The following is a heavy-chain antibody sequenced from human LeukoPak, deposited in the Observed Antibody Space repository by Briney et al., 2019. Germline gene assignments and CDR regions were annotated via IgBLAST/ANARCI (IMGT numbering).Heavy chain of an antibody. CDR1: GFTFSRSS. D-gene: IGHD4-11*01. CDR3: ARGRTSGGMTTDIDY. J-gene: IGHJ4*02. Sequence: GGSLRLSCAASGFTFSRSSMNWVRQAPGKGLEWVSSITTSSSYIYYTDSVKGRFTISRDNSKNTLYLQMNSLRAEDTAMYYCARGRTSGGMTTDIDYWGQGTLVTVSS. V-gene: IGHV3-21*01. CDR2: ITTSSSYI.